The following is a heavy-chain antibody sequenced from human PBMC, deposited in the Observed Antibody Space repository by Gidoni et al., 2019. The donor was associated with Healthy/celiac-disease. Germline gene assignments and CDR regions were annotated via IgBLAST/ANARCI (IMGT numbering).Heavy chain of an antibody. CDR3: TREGREGVFDY. CDR2: IRSKAYGGTT. D-gene: IGHD3-10*01. CDR1: GFTFGVYA. J-gene: IGHJ4*02. Sequence: EVQLVESGGGLVQPGRSLRLSCTASGFTFGVYAMSWVRQAPGKGLEWVGFIRSKAYGGTTEYAASVKGRFTISRDDSKSIAYLQMNSLKTEDTAVYYCTREGREGVFDYWGQGTLVTVSS. V-gene: IGHV3-49*04.